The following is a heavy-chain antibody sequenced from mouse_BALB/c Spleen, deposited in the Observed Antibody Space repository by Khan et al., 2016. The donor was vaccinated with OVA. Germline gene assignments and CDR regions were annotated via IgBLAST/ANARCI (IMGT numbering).Heavy chain of an antibody. CDR3: VREGAYKRSDGWFAC. CDR1: GYTFTSYT. V-gene: IGHV1-4*01. CDR2: INPSNSYT. J-gene: IGHJ3*01. Sequence: QVQLKQSGAELARPGASLKMSCKASGYTFTSYTMHWVRQRPGQPPEWIGHINPSNSYTNYNQNFNDKATLIVDKSSNTAFMQLSSLTSEDSAFYYCVREGAYKRSDGWFACGGQGTLGTVS. D-gene: IGHD2-14*01.